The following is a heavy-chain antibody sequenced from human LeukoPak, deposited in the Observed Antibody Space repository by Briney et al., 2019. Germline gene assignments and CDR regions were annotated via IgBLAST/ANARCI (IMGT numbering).Heavy chain of an antibody. J-gene: IGHJ3*02. CDR3: ARVTTVTTANDAFDI. V-gene: IGHV4-30-4*01. CDR2: IYYSGST. D-gene: IGHD4-17*01. CDR1: GGSISSGDYY. Sequence: PSETLSLTCTVSGGSISSGDYYWSWIRQPPGKGLVWIGYIYYSGSTYYNPSLKSRVTISVDTSKNQFSLKLSSVTAADTAVYYCARVTTVTTANDAFDIWGQGTMVTVSS.